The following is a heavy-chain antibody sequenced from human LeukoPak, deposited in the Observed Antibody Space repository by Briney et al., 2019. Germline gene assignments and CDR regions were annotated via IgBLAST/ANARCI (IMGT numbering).Heavy chain of an antibody. CDR2: INPNSGGT. CDR1: GYTFTGYY. Sequence: ASVKVSCTASGYTFTGYYMHWVRQAPGQGLEWMGWINPNSGGTNYAQKIQGRVTMTTDTSTNTAYMELRSLRSDDTAVYYCARDPPHLCSSTSCFGDYWGQGTLVTVSS. D-gene: IGHD2-2*01. CDR3: ARDPPHLCSSTSCFGDY. J-gene: IGHJ4*02. V-gene: IGHV1-2*02.